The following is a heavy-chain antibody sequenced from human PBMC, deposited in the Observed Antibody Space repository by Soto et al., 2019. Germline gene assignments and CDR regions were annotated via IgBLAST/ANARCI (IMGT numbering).Heavy chain of an antibody. V-gene: IGHV3-48*01. Sequence: GGSLRLSCAASGFTFSSYSMNWVRQAPGKGLEWVSYISSSSSTIYYADSVKGRFTISRDNAKNSLYLQMNSLRAEDTAVYYCARGEGRSTNDRAFDIWGQGTMVTVSS. CDR3: ARGEGRSTNDRAFDI. D-gene: IGHD1-1*01. CDR1: GFTFSSYS. J-gene: IGHJ3*02. CDR2: ISSSSSTI.